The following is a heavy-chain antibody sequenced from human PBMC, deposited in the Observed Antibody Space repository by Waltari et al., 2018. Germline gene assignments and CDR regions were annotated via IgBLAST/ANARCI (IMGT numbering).Heavy chain of an antibody. CDR3: ARGLYSSSLYFDY. Sequence: QVQLVESGGGVVQPGRSLRLSCAASGFTFSSYGMHWVRQAPGKGLEWVAVISYDGSNKYYADSVKGRFTISRDNSKNTLYLQMNSLRAEDTALYYCARGLYSSSLYFDYWGQGTLVTVSS. D-gene: IGHD6-13*01. J-gene: IGHJ4*02. V-gene: IGHV3-30*03. CDR1: GFTFSSYG. CDR2: ISYDGSNK.